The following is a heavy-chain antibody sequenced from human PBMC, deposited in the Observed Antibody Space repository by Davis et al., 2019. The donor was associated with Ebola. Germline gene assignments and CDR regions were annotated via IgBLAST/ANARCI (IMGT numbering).Heavy chain of an antibody. V-gene: IGHV3-53*01. CDR2: IYSGGST. Sequence: PGGSLRLSCAASGFTVSSNYMSWVRQAPGKGLEWVSVIYSGGSTYYADSVKGRFTISRDNSKNTLYLQMNSLRAEDTAVYYCARGGEGTEDAFDIWGQGTMVTVSS. D-gene: IGHD3-16*01. CDR3: ARGGEGTEDAFDI. CDR1: GFTVSSNY. J-gene: IGHJ3*02.